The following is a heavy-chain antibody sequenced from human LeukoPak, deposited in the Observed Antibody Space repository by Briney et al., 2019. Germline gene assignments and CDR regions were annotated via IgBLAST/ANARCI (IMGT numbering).Heavy chain of an antibody. J-gene: IGHJ3*02. CDR1: GYGFTSYW. CDR2: IDPSDSYT. V-gene: IGHV5-10-1*01. D-gene: IGHD6-19*01. Sequence: GESLRISCQGSGYGFTSYWISWVRQMPGKGLEWMGRIDPSDSYTNYSPSFQGHVTISADKSISTAYLQWSSLKASDTAMYYCASYIAVAGTAGAFDIWGQGTMVTVSS. CDR3: ASYIAVAGTAGAFDI.